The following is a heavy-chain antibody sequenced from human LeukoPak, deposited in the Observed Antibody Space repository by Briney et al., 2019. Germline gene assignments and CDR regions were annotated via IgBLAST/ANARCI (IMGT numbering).Heavy chain of an antibody. CDR1: GFTFSSYG. CDR3: ARDSSSYYFDY. J-gene: IGHJ4*02. CDR2: IYTGGTT. V-gene: IGHV3-66*01. Sequence: GRSLRLSCAASGFTFSSYGMNWVRQAPGKGLEWVSIIYTGGTTHYADSLKDRFTISRDDSINTLYLQMNSLRAEDTAVYYCARDSSSYYFDYWGQGTLVTVSS. D-gene: IGHD6-6*01.